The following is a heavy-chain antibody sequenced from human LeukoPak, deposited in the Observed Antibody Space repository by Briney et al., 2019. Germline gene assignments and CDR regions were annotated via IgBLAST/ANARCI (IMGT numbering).Heavy chain of an antibody. Sequence: GRSLRLSCAGSGFTFSSYAMSWVRQAPGKGPEWVSAIIDSGGSTYYADSVKGRFTISRDNSKNTLYLQMNTLRAEDTAVYYCAKILFGDYADMDVWGQGTTVTVSS. CDR2: IIDSGGST. CDR3: AKILFGDYADMDV. V-gene: IGHV3-23*01. CDR1: GFTFSSYA. D-gene: IGHD3-10*01. J-gene: IGHJ6*02.